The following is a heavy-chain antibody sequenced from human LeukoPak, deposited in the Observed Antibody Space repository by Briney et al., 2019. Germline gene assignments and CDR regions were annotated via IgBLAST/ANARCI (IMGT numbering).Heavy chain of an antibody. Sequence: GGSLRLSCAASGFTFSSYGMHWVRQAPGKGLEWVAFIRYDGSNKYYADSVRGRFTISRDNAENSLYLQMNSLRVEDTAVYYCARAPTVLVGYCSSSSCQADYWGQGTLVTVSS. CDR1: GFTFSSYG. CDR2: IRYDGSNK. CDR3: ARAPTVLVGYCSSSSCQADY. V-gene: IGHV3-30*02. D-gene: IGHD2-2*01. J-gene: IGHJ4*02.